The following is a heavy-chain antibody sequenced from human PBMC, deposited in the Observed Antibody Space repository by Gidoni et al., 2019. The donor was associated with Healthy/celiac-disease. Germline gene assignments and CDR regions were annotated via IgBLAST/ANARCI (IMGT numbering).Heavy chain of an antibody. Sequence: QLQLQESGPGLVTPSETLSLTCTVSGGSISSSSYYWGWIRQPPGKGLAWIGSIYYSGSTYSNPSLNSRDTISVDTSKNQFSLKLSSVTAADTAVYYCARKVRGVIDGDIDYWGQGTLVTVSS. CDR1: GGSISSSSYY. CDR3: ARKVRGVIDGDIDY. V-gene: IGHV4-39*01. J-gene: IGHJ4*02. CDR2: IYYSGST. D-gene: IGHD3-10*01.